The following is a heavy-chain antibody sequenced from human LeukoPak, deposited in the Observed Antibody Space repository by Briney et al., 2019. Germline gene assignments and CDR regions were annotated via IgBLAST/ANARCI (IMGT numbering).Heavy chain of an antibody. CDR3: ARGGYSGYDLDY. V-gene: IGHV1-2*02. CDR2: INPNSGGT. Sequence: ASVKVSCKASGYTFTSYAMNWVRQAPGQGLEWMGWINPNSGGTNYAQKFQGRVTMTRDTSISTAYMELSRLRSDDTAVYYCARGGYSGYDLDYWGQGTLVTVSS. J-gene: IGHJ4*02. CDR1: GYTFTSYA. D-gene: IGHD5-12*01.